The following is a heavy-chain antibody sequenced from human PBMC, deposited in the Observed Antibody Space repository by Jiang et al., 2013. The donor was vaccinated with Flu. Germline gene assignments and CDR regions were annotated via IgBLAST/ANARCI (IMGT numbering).Heavy chain of an antibody. CDR2: IYYSGST. D-gene: IGHD6-19*01. CDR1: GGSISSSSYY. J-gene: IGHJ2*01. V-gene: IGHV4-39*01. Sequence: TCSGLVKPSETLSLTCTVSGGSISSSSYYWGWIRQPPGKGLEWIGSIYYSGSTYYNPSLKSRVTISVDTSKNQFSLKLSSVTAADTAVYYCARHPPGQWPPHWYFDLWGRGTLVTVSS. CDR3: ARHPPGQWPPHWYFDL.